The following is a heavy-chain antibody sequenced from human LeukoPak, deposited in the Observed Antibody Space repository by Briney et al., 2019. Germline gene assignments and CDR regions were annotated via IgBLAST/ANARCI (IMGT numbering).Heavy chain of an antibody. Sequence: GRSLRLSCVVSGITFSSYGMHWVRQAPGKGLEWVAVIWFDGSNKYYADSVKGRFTISRDNSKNTVFLQMNSLRAEDTALYYCTRDAYCGGDCYRPNFDYWGQGTLVTVSS. V-gene: IGHV3-33*01. CDR3: TRDAYCGGDCYRPNFDY. CDR1: GITFSSYG. J-gene: IGHJ4*02. CDR2: IWFDGSNK. D-gene: IGHD2-21*01.